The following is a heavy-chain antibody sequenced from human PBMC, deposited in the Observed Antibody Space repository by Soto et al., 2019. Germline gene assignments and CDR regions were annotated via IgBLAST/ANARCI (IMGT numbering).Heavy chain of an antibody. Sequence: SVKVSCKASGGTFSSYAISWVRQAPGQGLEWMGGIIPIFGTANYAQKFQGRATITADESTSTAYMELSSLRSEDTAVYYCARVSTVTNWFDPWGQGTLVTVSS. D-gene: IGHD4-17*01. CDR1: GGTFSSYA. CDR3: ARVSTVTNWFDP. V-gene: IGHV1-69*13. CDR2: IIPIFGTA. J-gene: IGHJ5*02.